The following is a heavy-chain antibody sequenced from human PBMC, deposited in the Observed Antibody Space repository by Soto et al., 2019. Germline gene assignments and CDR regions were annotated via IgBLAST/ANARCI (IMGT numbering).Heavy chain of an antibody. J-gene: IGHJ4*02. Sequence: EVQLVESGGGLVQPGGSLRLSCAASGFTFSSYWMSWVRQAPGKGLEWVANIKQDGSEKYYVDSVKGRFTISRDNAKNSLYLQMNSLRAEDTAVYYCARESEYSSPYGTYYFDYWGQGTLVTVSS. CDR3: ARESEYSSPYGTYYFDY. D-gene: IGHD6-6*01. CDR2: IKQDGSEK. V-gene: IGHV3-7*01. CDR1: GFTFSSYW.